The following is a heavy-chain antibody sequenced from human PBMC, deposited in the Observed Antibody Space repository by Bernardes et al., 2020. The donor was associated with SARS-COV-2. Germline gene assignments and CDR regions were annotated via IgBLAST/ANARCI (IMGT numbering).Heavy chain of an antibody. CDR3: AKSLGYNWNPIDY. J-gene: IGHJ4*02. CDR1: GGSFRGSY. V-gene: IGHV4-34*01. D-gene: IGHD1-20*01. CDR2: INHSVST. Sequence: SETLSLTCAVYGGSFRGSYWSWIRQPPGPGLEWIWEINHSVSTNYNPSLKSRVTISVDTSKNQFSLKLSSVTAADTAVYYCAKSLGYNWNPIDYWGQGTLVTGSS.